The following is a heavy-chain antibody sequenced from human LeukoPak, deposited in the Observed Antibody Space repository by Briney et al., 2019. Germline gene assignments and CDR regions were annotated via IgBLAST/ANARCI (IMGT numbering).Heavy chain of an antibody. Sequence: PGGSLTLSCTASGFTFSDYYMSWIRQAPEMGLEWVSYITGSSSYTNYADSVKGRFTISRDNTKNSLYLQMNSLRAEDTAVYYCGRANYGMDVWGLGTTVTVSS. CDR1: GFTFSDYY. CDR2: ITGSSSYT. J-gene: IGHJ6*02. CDR3: GRANYGMDV. V-gene: IGHV3-11*05.